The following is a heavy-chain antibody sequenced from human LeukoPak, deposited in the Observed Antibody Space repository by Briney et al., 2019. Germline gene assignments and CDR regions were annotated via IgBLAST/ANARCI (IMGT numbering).Heavy chain of an antibody. V-gene: IGHV1-69*05. CDR3: ARVVGQYYDFWSGTHRGSWFDP. CDR1: GGTFSSYA. D-gene: IGHD3-3*01. Sequence: SVKVSCKSSGGTFSSYAISWVRQAPGQGLEWMGGIIPIFGTANYAQKFQGRVTITTDESTSTAYMELSSLRSEDTAVYYCARVVGQYYDFWSGTHRGSWFDPWGQGTLVTVSS. CDR2: IIPIFGTA. J-gene: IGHJ5*02.